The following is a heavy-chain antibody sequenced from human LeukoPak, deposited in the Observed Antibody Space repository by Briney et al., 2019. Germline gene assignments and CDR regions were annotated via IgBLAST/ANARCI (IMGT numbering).Heavy chain of an antibody. Sequence: PSETLSLTCAVYGGSFSRYYWSWIRQPPGKGLEWIGEINHSGSTNYNPSLKSRVTISVDTSKNQFSLKLNSVTAADTAVYYCARGIGVTALYYFDYWGQGTLVTVSS. J-gene: IGHJ4*02. CDR3: ARGIGVTALYYFDY. V-gene: IGHV4-34*01. CDR2: INHSGST. D-gene: IGHD2-8*01. CDR1: GGSFSRYY.